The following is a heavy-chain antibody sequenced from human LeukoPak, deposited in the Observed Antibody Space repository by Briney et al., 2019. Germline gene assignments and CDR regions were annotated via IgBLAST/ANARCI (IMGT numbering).Heavy chain of an antibody. D-gene: IGHD3-16*01. CDR3: ARVTMITRRSHAFDI. Sequence: GGSLRLSCAASGFTFSGYWMSWVRQAPGKWLEWVANIKQDGSEKYYVDSVKGRFTISRDNAKNSLYLQMNSLRAEDTAVYYCARVTMITRRSHAFDIWGQGTMVTVSS. J-gene: IGHJ3*02. CDR1: GFTFSGYW. CDR2: IKQDGSEK. V-gene: IGHV3-7*01.